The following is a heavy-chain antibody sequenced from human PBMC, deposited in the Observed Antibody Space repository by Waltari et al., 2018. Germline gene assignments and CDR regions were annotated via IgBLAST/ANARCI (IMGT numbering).Heavy chain of an antibody. J-gene: IGHJ4*02. CDR3: AASTVFGVVVDY. Sequence: QVYLQESGPGLVEPSQTLSLTCRFFGVSVSSGIFYWTWIRQPAGKGLEWVGYSILGRTNYNPSLKSRVNISVDTSKNQFSLNLSSVTAADTAVYFCAASTVFGVVVDYWGQGTPVTVSS. V-gene: IGHV4-61*09. CDR2: SILGRT. D-gene: IGHD3-3*01. CDR1: GVSVSSGIFY.